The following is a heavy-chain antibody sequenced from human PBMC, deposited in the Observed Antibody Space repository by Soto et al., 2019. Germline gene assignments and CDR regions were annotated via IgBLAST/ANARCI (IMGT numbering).Heavy chain of an antibody. CDR2: INHRGSA. J-gene: IGHJ4*02. D-gene: IGHD6-13*01. CDR3: ARYNAASGTYYFDS. V-gene: IGHV4-4*02. Sequence: SETLSLTCAVSGASVSSNYWWCWVRQPPGKGPEWIGEINHRGSANYNPSLKSRVTMSLDISKSQFSLRLTSVTAADTAVYFCARYNAASGTYYFDSWGRGRLVT. CDR1: GASVSSNYW.